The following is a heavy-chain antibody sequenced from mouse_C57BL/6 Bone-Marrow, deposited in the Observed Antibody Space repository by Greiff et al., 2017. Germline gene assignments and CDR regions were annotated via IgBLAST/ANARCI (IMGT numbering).Heavy chain of an antibody. J-gene: IGHJ1*03. CDR2: ISNLAYSI. CDR3: ARQNKGYFDV. Sequence: EVMLVESGGGLVQPGGSLKLSCAASGFNFSDYGMAWVRQAPRKGPEWVAFISNLAYSIYYADTVTGRFTISRENAKNTLYLEMSSLRSEDTAMYYCARQNKGYFDVWGTGTTVTVSS. CDR1: GFNFSDYG. V-gene: IGHV5-15*04.